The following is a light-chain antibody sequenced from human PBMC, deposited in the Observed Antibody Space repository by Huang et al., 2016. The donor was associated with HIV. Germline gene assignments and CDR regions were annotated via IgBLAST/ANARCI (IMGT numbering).Light chain of an antibody. J-gene: IGKJ5*01. Sequence: QLTQFPSSLSASVGDRVVITCRASQDISTSLAWYQQKPGMAPKLLISAASKLQSGVSTRFSGDSGGAYFILFITNLQPEDVATYYYQQLHDYPVTFGRGTRLDIK. CDR3: QQLHDYPVT. CDR2: AAS. V-gene: IGKV1-9*01. CDR1: QDISTS.